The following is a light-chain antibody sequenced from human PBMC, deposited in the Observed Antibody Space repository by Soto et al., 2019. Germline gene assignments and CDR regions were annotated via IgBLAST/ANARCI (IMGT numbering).Light chain of an antibody. J-gene: IGKJ3*01. CDR3: QQRGNWPS. CDR2: DAS. CDR1: QSVSSY. Sequence: EIVLTQSPATLSLSPGERATLSCRASQSVSSYLAWYQQKPGQAPRLLIYDASNRATGIPARFSGSGSGTDFSLTISSPEPEDFAVYYCQQRGNWPSFGPGTKVDIK. V-gene: IGKV3-11*01.